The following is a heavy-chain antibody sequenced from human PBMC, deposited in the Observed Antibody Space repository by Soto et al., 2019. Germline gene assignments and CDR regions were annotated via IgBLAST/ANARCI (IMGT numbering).Heavy chain of an antibody. CDR1: GGSISSGGYY. CDR3: ARVSRYSSSWRYDAFDI. V-gene: IGHV4-31*03. D-gene: IGHD6-13*01. J-gene: IGHJ3*02. CDR2: IYYSGST. Sequence: SETLSLTCTVSGGSISSGGYYWSWIRQHPGKGLEWIGYIYYSGSTYYNPSLKSRVTISVDTSKNQFSLKLSSVTAADTAVYYCARVSRYSSSWRYDAFDIWGQGTMVTVSS.